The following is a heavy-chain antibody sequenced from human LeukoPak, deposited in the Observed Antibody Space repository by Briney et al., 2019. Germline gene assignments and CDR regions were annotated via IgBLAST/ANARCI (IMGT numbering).Heavy chain of an antibody. D-gene: IGHD3-10*01. J-gene: IGHJ3*02. CDR3: ARCYYGSGSLITGAFDI. Sequence: GGSLRLSCAASGFTFDDYGMGWVRQAPGKGLEWVSGINWNGGSTGYADSVKGRFTISRDNAKNSLYLQMNSLRAEDTALYHCARCYYGSGSLITGAFDIWGQGTMVTVSS. CDR1: GFTFDDYG. V-gene: IGHV3-20*01. CDR2: INWNGGST.